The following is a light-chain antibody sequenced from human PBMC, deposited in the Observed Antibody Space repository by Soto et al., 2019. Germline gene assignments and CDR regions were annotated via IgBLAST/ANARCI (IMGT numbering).Light chain of an antibody. Sequence: DIQMTQSPSSLSASVGDRVTITCWASQGISNYLDWYQQKPGKVPKRLIYAASTLQSGFPSRFSGSGSGTDFTLTISSLQPEDVATYYCQKYNSAPRGLTFGGGTKVEIK. CDR3: QKYNSAPRGLT. CDR1: QGISNY. J-gene: IGKJ4*01. V-gene: IGKV1-27*01. CDR2: AAS.